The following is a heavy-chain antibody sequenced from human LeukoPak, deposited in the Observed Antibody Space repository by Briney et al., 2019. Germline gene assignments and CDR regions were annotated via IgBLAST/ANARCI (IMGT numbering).Heavy chain of an antibody. Sequence: GGSLRLSCAASGFTFSSYWMSWVRQAPGKGLEWVANIKQDGSEKYYVDSVKGRFTISRDNAKNSLYLQMNSLRAEDTAVYYCAREGTTVTTYDAFDIWGQGTMVTVSS. CDR2: IKQDGSEK. D-gene: IGHD4-17*01. CDR3: AREGTTVTTYDAFDI. J-gene: IGHJ3*02. V-gene: IGHV3-7*01. CDR1: GFTFSSYW.